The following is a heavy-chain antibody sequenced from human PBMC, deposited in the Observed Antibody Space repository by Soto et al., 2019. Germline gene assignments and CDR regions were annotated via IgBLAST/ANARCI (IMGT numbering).Heavy chain of an antibody. D-gene: IGHD6-13*01. CDR2: ISSVSAYI. J-gene: IGHJ4*02. V-gene: IGHV3-21*01. CDR3: ARGGIAEPDY. Sequence: EVQLVESGGGLAKPGGSLRLSCAASGFTSSDYSMNWVRQAPGKGLQWVSSISSVSAYIYYADSVKGRFTISGDNAENALLLQMNSLGVEDTAVYYCARGGIAEPDYWGQGPLVTVS. CDR1: GFTSSDYS.